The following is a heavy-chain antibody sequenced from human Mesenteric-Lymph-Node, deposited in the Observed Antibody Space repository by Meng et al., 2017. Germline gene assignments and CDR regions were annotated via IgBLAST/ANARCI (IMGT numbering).Heavy chain of an antibody. CDR2: ISSRGSTI. D-gene: IGHD3-22*01. CDR3: ARDLSGYYFGWFDP. V-gene: IGHV3-11*01. CDR1: GVQFKCHY. Sequence: PRVASGGRRVKPVWPLRPFCEAYGVQFKCHYLGGFRQAPGTGLGSVTYISSRGSTIYYAASVKGRFTIARDNAQNSLYLQMNSLRAQDTAVYYFARDLSGYYFGWFDPWGQGTLVTVSS. J-gene: IGHJ5*02.